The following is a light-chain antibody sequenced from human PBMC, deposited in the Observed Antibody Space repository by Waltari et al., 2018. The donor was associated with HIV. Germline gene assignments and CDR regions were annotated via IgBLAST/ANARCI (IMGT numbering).Light chain of an antibody. J-gene: IGLJ2*01. CDR3: VTWIDSLRGVV. CDR1: TPNIGSYY. V-gene: IGLV1-47*01. CDR2: RND. Sequence: SVVTQPPSASGTPGQRVTISCSANTPNIGSYYVLCFHHLPGTAPKLLIHRNDQRPSGVPDRFSGSTSGTSASLAISGLRSEDEADYYCVTWIDSLRGVVFGGGTKVAVL.